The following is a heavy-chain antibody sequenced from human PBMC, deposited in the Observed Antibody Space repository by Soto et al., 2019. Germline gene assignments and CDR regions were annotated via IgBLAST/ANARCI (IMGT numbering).Heavy chain of an antibody. CDR2: ISYDGSNK. Sequence: QVQLVESGGGVVQPGRSLRLSCAASGFTFSSYGMHWVRQAPGKGLEWVAVISYDGSNKYYADSVKGRFTISRDNSKNTLYPQMNSLRAEDTAVYYCAKDGTMTTVTSAAFDIWGQGTMVTVSS. CDR1: GFTFSSYG. CDR3: AKDGTMTTVTSAAFDI. J-gene: IGHJ3*02. D-gene: IGHD4-17*01. V-gene: IGHV3-30*18.